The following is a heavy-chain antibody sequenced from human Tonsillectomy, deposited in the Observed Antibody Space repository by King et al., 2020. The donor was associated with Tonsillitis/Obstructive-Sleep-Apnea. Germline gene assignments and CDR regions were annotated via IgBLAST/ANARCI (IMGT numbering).Heavy chain of an antibody. D-gene: IGHD1-1*01. Sequence: FQLVQSGAEMKRPGASVEVSCRASGYIFSGYFIHWIRQGPGHGLEWMGFINPNTGGTHSSQKFHGRLTITSDRSSSTVYMELRRLTSDDSGVYFCARDYALENRRPFYYYMDVWGKGTPVTGSS. J-gene: IGHJ6*03. CDR1: GYIFSGYF. CDR3: ARDYALENRRPFYYYMDV. V-gene: IGHV1-2*02. CDR2: INPNTGGT.